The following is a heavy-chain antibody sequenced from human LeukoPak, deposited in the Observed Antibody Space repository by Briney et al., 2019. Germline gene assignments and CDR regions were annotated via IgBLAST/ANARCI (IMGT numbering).Heavy chain of an antibody. V-gene: IGHV3-23*01. Sequence: GGSLRLSCAASGFTFSSYAMSWVRQARGMGLEWVSAISGSGGSTYYADSVKGRFTISRDNSKNTLYLQMNSLRAEDTAVYYCAKVGPRYSYGPPYFDYWGQGTLVTVSS. D-gene: IGHD5-18*01. CDR1: GFTFSSYA. CDR3: AKVGPRYSYGPPYFDY. CDR2: ISGSGGST. J-gene: IGHJ4*02.